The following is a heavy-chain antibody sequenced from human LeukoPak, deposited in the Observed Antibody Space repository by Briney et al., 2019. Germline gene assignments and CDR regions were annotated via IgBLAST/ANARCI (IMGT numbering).Heavy chain of an antibody. Sequence: SQTLSLTCTVSGGSISSGGYYWSWIRQHPGKGLEWIGYIYYSGSTYYNPSLKSRVTISVDTSKNQFSLKLSSVTAADTAVYYCARGREYYGSGRFYYYGMDVWGQGTTVTVSS. CDR3: ARGREYYGSGRFYYYGMDV. J-gene: IGHJ6*02. D-gene: IGHD3-10*01. V-gene: IGHV4-31*03. CDR1: GGSISSGGYY. CDR2: IYYSGST.